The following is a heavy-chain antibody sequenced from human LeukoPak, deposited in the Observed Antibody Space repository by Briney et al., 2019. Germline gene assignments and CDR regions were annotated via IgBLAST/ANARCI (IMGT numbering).Heavy chain of an antibody. CDR2: IGSSGSTI. CDR3: ARDPSYDSSGYYLKDAFDI. D-gene: IGHD3-22*01. Sequence: GGSLRLSCAASGFTFSNAWMSWVRQAPGKGLEWVSYIGSSGSTIYYADSVKGRFTISRDNAKNSLYLQMNSLRAEDTAVYYCARDPSYDSSGYYLKDAFDIWGQGTMVTVSS. J-gene: IGHJ3*02. V-gene: IGHV3-11*04. CDR1: GFTFSNAW.